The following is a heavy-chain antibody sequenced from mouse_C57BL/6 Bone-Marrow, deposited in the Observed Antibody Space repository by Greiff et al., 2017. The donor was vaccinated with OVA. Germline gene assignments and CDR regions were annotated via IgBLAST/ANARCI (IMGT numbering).Heavy chain of an antibody. V-gene: IGHV1-23*01. CDR2: IDPETCGT. CDR3: ARSRGITPYFDY. J-gene: IGHJ2*01. Sequence: QVQLQQSGAELVRPGASVKLSCKASGYTFTDYEMHCVKQTPVHGLEWIGAIDPETCGTAYNQKFKDKATLTADKSSSTAYMQLSSLTYEDSAVYYCARSRGITPYFDYWGQGTTLTVSS. D-gene: IGHD1-1*01. CDR1: GYTFTDYE.